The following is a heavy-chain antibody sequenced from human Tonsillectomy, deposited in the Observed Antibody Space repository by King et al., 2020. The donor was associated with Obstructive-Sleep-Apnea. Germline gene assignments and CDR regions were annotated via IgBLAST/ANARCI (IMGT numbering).Heavy chain of an antibody. D-gene: IGHD3-10*01. CDR3: ASLMVRGANTAFDY. CDR2: ISYDGSNK. CDR1: GFTFSSYA. J-gene: IGHJ4*02. V-gene: IGHV3-30-3*01. Sequence: VQLVESGGGVVQPGRSLRLSCAASGFTFSSYAMHWVRQAPGKGLEGVAVISYDGSNKYYADYVKGRFTISRDNSKNTLYLQMQHLKAEDPAVYYCASLMVRGANTAFDYWGQGTLVTVSS.